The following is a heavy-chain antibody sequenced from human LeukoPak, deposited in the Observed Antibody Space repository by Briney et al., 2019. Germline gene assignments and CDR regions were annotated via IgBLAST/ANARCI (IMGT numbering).Heavy chain of an antibody. V-gene: IGHV3-53*01. J-gene: IGHJ4*02. D-gene: IGHD3-16*01. CDR2: IYSGGST. CDR3: ARAPYVWGVYDY. CDR1: GFTVSSNY. Sequence: GSLRLSCAASGFTVSSNYMSWVRQAPGKGLEWVSVIYSGGSTYYADSVKGRFTISRDNSKNTLYLRMNSLRAEDTAVYYCARAPYVWGVYDYWGQGTLVTVSS.